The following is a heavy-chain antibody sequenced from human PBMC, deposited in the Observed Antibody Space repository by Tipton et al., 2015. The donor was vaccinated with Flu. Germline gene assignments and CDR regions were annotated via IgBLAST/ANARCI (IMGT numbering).Heavy chain of an antibody. V-gene: IGHV4-38-2*02. CDR3: ARGVYGGTWAYLDL. CDR2: IFLAVTT. Sequence: TLSLTCTVSGYSISSGYYWGWIRQPPGKGLEWIGSIFLAVTTNYNPSLKSRVTISVDKTKNQLSLKLTSVTAADTAMYYCARGVYGGTWAYLDLWGQGTLVTVSS. D-gene: IGHD5/OR15-5a*01. CDR1: GYSISSGYY. J-gene: IGHJ5*02.